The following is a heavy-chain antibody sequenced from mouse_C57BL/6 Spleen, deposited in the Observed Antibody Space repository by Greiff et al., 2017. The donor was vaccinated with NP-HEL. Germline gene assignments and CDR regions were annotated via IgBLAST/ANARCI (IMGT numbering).Heavy chain of an antibody. CDR3: ARYDYDAMDY. CDR2: INPSSGYT. J-gene: IGHJ4*01. Sequence: QVQLQQSGSELARPGASVKMSCKASGYTFPSYTMHWVKQRPGQGLEWIGYINPSSGYTKYNQKFKDKATLTADKSSSTAYMQLSSLTSEDSAVYYCARYDYDAMDYWGQGTSVTVSS. V-gene: IGHV1-4*01. CDR1: GYTFPSYT.